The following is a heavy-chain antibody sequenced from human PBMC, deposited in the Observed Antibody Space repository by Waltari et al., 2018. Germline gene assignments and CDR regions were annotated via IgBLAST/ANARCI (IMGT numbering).Heavy chain of an antibody. J-gene: IGHJ6*02. Sequence: QAQLQESGPGLVKPSEPLSLTTTVTGGSISSNDWGWIRQPPGKGLGWIGYIYYSRSSNDNPSPKSRVTISVDTSKTQFSLKLSSVTAADTAVYYCARDWGYGSGSYTYYYYGMDVRGQGTTVTVSS. CDR1: GGSISSND. CDR3: ARDWGYGSGSYTYYYYGMDV. D-gene: IGHD3-10*01. V-gene: IGHV4-59*01. CDR2: IYYSRSS.